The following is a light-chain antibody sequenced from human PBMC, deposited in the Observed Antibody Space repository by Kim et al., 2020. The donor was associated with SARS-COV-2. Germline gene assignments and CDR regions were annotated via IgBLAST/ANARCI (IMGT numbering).Light chain of an antibody. J-gene: IGKJ4*01. CDR3: QQYNSYPLT. Sequence: ASVGDRVTITCRASQSISSWLAWYQQKPGKAPNLLIYKASSLESGVPSRFSGSGSGTEFTLTISSLQPDDFATYYCQQYNSYPLTFGGWTKVDIK. CDR1: QSISSW. V-gene: IGKV1-5*03. CDR2: KAS.